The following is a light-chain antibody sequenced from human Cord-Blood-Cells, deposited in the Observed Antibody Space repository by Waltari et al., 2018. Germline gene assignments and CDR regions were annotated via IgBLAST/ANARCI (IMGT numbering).Light chain of an antibody. V-gene: IGLV2-14*01. Sequence: QSALTQPASLSGSPGQTITIPCTGTSSAVGGYNYVSWYQQHPGKAPKLMIYEVSNRPSGVSNRFSGSKSGNTASLTISGLQAEDEADYYCRSYTSSSTLVFGGGTKLTVL. CDR1: SSAVGGYNY. CDR2: EVS. J-gene: IGLJ3*02. CDR3: RSYTSSSTLV.